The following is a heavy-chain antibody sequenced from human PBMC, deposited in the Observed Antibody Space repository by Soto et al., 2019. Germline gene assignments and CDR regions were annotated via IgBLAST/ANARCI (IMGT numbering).Heavy chain of an antibody. Sequence: GESLKISCKGSGYSFTSYWIGWVRQMPGKGLEWMGIIYPGDSDTRYSPSFQGQVTISADKSISTAYLQWSSLKASDTAMYYCARGEIRSNYYYGMDVWGQGTTVTV. CDR3: ARGEIRSNYYYGMDV. D-gene: IGHD3-3*01. V-gene: IGHV5-51*01. J-gene: IGHJ6*02. CDR2: IYPGDSDT. CDR1: GYSFTSYW.